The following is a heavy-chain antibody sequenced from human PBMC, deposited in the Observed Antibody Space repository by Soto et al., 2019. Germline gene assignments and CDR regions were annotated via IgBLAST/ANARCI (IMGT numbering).Heavy chain of an antibody. J-gene: IGHJ4*02. CDR1: GFTFSSDW. V-gene: IGHV3-74*01. CDR2: INMDGSVT. Sequence: EVQLVESGGGLVQPGGSLRLSCVASGFTFSSDWMHWVRQGAGKGLVWVSRINMDGSVTNYADSVKGRFTISRDNAKNTVYLTMNSLRVEDTAVYYCARGPRGVYGNDYWGQGALVTVSS. CDR3: ARGPRGVYGNDY. D-gene: IGHD2-8*02.